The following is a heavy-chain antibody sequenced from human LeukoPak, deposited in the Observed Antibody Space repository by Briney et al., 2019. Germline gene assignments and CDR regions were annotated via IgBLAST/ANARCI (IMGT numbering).Heavy chain of an antibody. CDR3: ARAGDIVVVPAARYYFDY. Sequence: SETLSLTCSVSGGSISSYYWSWIRQPPGKGLEWIGYIYYSGSTNYNPSLKSRVTISVDTSKNQFSLKLSSVTAADTAVYYCARAGDIVVVPAARYYFDYWGQGTLVTVSS. CDR1: GGSISSYY. D-gene: IGHD2-2*01. CDR2: IYYSGST. J-gene: IGHJ4*02. V-gene: IGHV4-59*01.